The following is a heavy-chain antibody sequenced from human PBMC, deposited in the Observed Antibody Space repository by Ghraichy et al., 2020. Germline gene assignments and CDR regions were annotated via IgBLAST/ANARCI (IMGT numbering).Heavy chain of an antibody. CDR2: ISYDGSNK. CDR3: AKDSPWYYDILTGSGPDY. CDR1: GFTFSSYG. J-gene: IGHJ4*02. D-gene: IGHD3-9*01. Sequence: GESLNISCAASGFTFSSYGMHWVRQAPGKGLEWVAVISYDGSNKYYADSVKGRFTISRDNSKNTLYLQMNSLRAEDTAVYYCAKDSPWYYDILTGSGPDYWGQGTLVTVSS. V-gene: IGHV3-30*18.